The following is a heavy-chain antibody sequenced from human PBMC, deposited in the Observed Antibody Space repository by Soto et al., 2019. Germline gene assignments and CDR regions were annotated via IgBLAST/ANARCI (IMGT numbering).Heavy chain of an antibody. D-gene: IGHD5-18*01. CDR3: AKDPRPEYSFGFPYWYLGL. CDR1: GFTFSSYG. J-gene: IGHJ2*01. CDR2: ISYDGSNK. Sequence: QVQLVESGGGVVQPGRSLRLSCAASGFTFSSYGMHWVRQAPGKGLESVAVISYDGSNKYYADSVKGRFTISRDDSKNTLFLHMSSRSPEDTAMYFCAKDPRPEYSFGFPYWYLGLWGRGSLFTVSS. V-gene: IGHV3-30*18.